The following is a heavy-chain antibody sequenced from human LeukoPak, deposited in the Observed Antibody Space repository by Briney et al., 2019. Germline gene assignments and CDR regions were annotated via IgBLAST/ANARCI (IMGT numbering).Heavy chain of an antibody. V-gene: IGHV3-74*01. CDR1: GFTFSSYW. J-gene: IGHJ4*02. D-gene: IGHD3-10*01. Sequence: QPGRSLRLSCAASGFTFSSYWMHWVRQAPGKGLVWVSRINSDGSSTSYADSVKGRFTISRDNSKNTLYLQMNSLRAEDTAVYYCARDFGRGFGEIGAYYFDYWGQGTLVTVSS. CDR2: INSDGSST. CDR3: ARDFGRGFGEIGAYYFDY.